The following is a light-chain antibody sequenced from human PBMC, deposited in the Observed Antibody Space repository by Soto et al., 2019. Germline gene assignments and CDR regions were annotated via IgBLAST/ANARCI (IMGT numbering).Light chain of an antibody. J-gene: IGLJ1*01. CDR2: GDN. Sequence: QSVLTQPPSVSGAPGQRITISCTGSSSNIGAGYGVHWYQQLPGTAPKVLIYGDNNRPSGVPDRFSASRSGTSASLAITGLQAEDEAEYYCQSYDSSLSGSRVFGSGTKLTV. V-gene: IGLV1-40*01. CDR1: SSNIGAGYG. CDR3: QSYDSSLSGSRV.